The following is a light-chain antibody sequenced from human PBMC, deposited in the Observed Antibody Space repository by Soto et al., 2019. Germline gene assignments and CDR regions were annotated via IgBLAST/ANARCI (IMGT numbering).Light chain of an antibody. V-gene: IGLV1-47*01. Sequence: QSVLTQPPSVSGTPGQRVTISCSGSISNIGSNYVSWFQQLPGTAPKVLSSRNNQRPSGVPDRFSGSKSGTSASLAISGLPSEDEAEYYCAAWDDTVRNYVFGSGTKVIVL. J-gene: IGLJ1*01. CDR3: AAWDDTVRNYV. CDR2: RNN. CDR1: ISNIGSNY.